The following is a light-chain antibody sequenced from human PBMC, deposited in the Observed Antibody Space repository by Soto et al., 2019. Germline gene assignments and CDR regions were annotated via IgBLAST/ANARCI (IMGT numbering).Light chain of an antibody. Sequence: QSALTQPASVSASPGQSITISCTGTSSDIGGYIYVSWYQHHPGKAPRLMIYEVSSRPSGVSNRFSGSKSGNTASLTISGLQAEVEAQYYCSSYSSANTVIFGGGTKLTVL. CDR2: EVS. V-gene: IGLV2-14*01. CDR3: SSYSSANTVI. J-gene: IGLJ2*01. CDR1: SSDIGGYIY.